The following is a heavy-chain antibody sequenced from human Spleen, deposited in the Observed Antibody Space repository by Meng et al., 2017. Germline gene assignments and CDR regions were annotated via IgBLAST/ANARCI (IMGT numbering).Heavy chain of an antibody. CDR3: ARGPTTMAHDFDY. Sequence: LQWAAGLLNPSETLSLPAVVSGGSFSDYYWSWIRQPPGKGLEWIGEINHSGSTNYNPSLESRATISVDTSQNNLSLKLSSVTAADSAVYYCARGPTTMAHDFDYWGQGTLVTVSS. J-gene: IGHJ4*02. V-gene: IGHV4-34*01. CDR2: INHSGST. CDR1: GGSFSDYY. D-gene: IGHD4-11*01.